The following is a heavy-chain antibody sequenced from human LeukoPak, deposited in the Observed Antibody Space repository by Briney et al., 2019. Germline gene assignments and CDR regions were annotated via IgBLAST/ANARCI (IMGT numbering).Heavy chain of an antibody. V-gene: IGHV3-48*03. CDR3: ARPSYYYYYMDV. CDR2: ISSSGSTI. CDR1: GFTFSSYE. J-gene: IGHJ6*03. Sequence: GGSLRLSCAASGFTFSSYEMNWVRQAPGKGLEWVSYISSSGSTIYYADSVKGRFTISRDNAKNSLYLQMNSLRAEDTAVYYCARPSYYYYYMDVWGKGTTVTISS.